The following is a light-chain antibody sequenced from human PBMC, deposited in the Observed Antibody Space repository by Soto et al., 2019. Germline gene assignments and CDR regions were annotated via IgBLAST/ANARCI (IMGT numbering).Light chain of an antibody. CDR1: QSISIW. V-gene: IGKV1-5*03. Sequence: DIQMTQSPSTLSASVGDRVTITCRASQSISIWLAWYQQKPGKAPKILIYKASSLETGVPSRFSGSGSGTDFTLTISSLQPEDFATYYCQQAYGAPPTFGQGTKVDIK. CDR3: QQAYGAPPT. CDR2: KAS. J-gene: IGKJ1*01.